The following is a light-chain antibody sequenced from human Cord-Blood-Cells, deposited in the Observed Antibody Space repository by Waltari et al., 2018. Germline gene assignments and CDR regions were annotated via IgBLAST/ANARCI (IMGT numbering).Light chain of an antibody. Sequence: DIQMTQPPSYLSASVGARVTITCRASQSISSYLNWYQQKPGKAPKLLIYAASSLQSGVPSRFSGSGSGTDFTLTISSLQPEDFATYYCQQSYSTPWTFGQGTKVEIK. CDR2: AAS. CDR3: QQSYSTPWT. V-gene: IGKV1-39*01. J-gene: IGKJ1*01. CDR1: QSISSY.